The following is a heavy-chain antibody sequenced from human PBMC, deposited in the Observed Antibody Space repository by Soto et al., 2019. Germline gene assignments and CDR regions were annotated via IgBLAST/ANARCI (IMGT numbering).Heavy chain of an antibody. J-gene: IGHJ3*02. CDR2: IYYSGST. V-gene: IGHV4-59*01. CDR3: AREGYYYDSSGYYPGAFDI. Sequence: EPLSLTCTVSGGSISSYYWSWIRQPPGKGLEWIGYIYYSGSTNYNPSLKSRVTISVDTSKNQFSLKLSSVTAADTAVYYCAREGYYYDSSGYYPGAFDIWGQGTMVTVSS. D-gene: IGHD3-22*01. CDR1: GGSISSYY.